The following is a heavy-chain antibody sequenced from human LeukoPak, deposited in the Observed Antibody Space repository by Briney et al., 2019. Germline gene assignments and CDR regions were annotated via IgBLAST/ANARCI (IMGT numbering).Heavy chain of an antibody. CDR2: ISAGNGNT. Sequence: ASVKVSCKASGYTFTSYAMHWVRQAPGQRLEWMGWISAGNGNTKYSQKFQGRVTITRDTSASTAYMELSSLRSEDTAVYYCARVKGNWFDPWGQGTLVTVSS. V-gene: IGHV1-3*01. CDR1: GYTFTSYA. CDR3: ARVKGNWFDP. J-gene: IGHJ5*02.